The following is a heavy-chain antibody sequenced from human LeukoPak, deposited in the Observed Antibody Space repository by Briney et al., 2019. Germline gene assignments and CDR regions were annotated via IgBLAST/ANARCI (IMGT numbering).Heavy chain of an antibody. CDR2: IYPGDSDT. CDR3: ARALFSFGQYPFDY. D-gene: IGHD5-18*01. V-gene: IGHV5-51*03. Sequence: GMSLKISCKGSGYSFSNYWIGWVRQMPGKGLEWMGIIYPGDSDTKYSPSFQGQVTISADKSLSTAYLQWSSLQASDTAMYYRARALFSFGQYPFDYWGQGTLVTVSS. CDR1: GYSFSNYW. J-gene: IGHJ4*02.